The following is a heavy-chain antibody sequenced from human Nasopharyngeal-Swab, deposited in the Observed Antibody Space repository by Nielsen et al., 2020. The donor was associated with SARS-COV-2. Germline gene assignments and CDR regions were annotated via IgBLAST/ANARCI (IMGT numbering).Heavy chain of an antibody. CDR3: AKDWGYKSDYYYYMDV. V-gene: IGHV3-30*18. D-gene: IGHD5-18*01. CDR1: GFTFSSYG. J-gene: IGHJ6*03. Sequence: GESLKISCAASGFTFSSYGMHWVRQAPGKGLAWVAVISYDGSNKYYADSVKGRFTISRDNSKNTLYLQMNSLRAEDTAVYYCAKDWGYKSDYYYYMDVWGKGTTVTVSS. CDR2: ISYDGSNK.